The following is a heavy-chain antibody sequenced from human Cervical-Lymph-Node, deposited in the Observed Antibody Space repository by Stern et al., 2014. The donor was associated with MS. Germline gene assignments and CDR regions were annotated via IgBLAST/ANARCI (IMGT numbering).Heavy chain of an antibody. V-gene: IGHV3-23*05. J-gene: IGHJ4*02. CDR3: ANEIRPNDY. CDR1: GFALSSPA. D-gene: IGHD6-6*01. Sequence: VQLVESGGDLVQPGGSLRLSCAVSGFALSSPAMSWGRQARGTGLEWVSSMDISGASTFYADAVSGLFTIVRDNSKNTLYLQMNALTAEDTAVYYCANEIRPNDYWGQGTLVTVSS. CDR2: MDISGAST.